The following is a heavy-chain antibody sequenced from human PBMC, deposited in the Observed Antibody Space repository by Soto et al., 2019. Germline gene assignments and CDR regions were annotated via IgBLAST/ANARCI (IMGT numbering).Heavy chain of an antibody. V-gene: IGHV4-59*01. Sequence: PSETLSLTCTVSGGSISSYYWSWIRQPPGKGLEWIGYIYYSGSINYNPSLKSRVTISVDTSKNQFSLKLSSVTAADTAVYYCARVWGGAFDFWGQGITVT. J-gene: IGHJ3*01. CDR1: GGSISSYY. CDR2: IYYSGSI. D-gene: IGHD3-10*01. CDR3: ARVWGGAFDF.